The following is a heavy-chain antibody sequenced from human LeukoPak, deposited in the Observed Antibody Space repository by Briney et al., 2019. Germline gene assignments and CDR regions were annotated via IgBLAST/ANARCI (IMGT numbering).Heavy chain of an antibody. Sequence: GGSLRLSCTASGVPLSHYAMHWVRQAPGRGLEWVAVISLEKTNNYYGDSVEGRFSVSRDNSKNTLYLQMNSLRPDDTAMYYCATDYGDYEPIDYWGQGTLVTVTS. J-gene: IGHJ4*02. CDR2: ISLEKTNN. V-gene: IGHV3-30*04. D-gene: IGHD4-17*01. CDR3: ATDYGDYEPIDY. CDR1: GVPLSHYA.